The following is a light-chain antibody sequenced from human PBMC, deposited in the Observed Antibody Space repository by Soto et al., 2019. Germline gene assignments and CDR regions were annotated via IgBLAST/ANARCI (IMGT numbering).Light chain of an antibody. CDR1: QSVRSNF. CDR3: QQRSSWPIT. J-gene: IGKJ5*01. CDR2: DAS. V-gene: IGKV3-11*01. Sequence: EIVLTQSPGTLSLSPGERATLSCRASQSVRSNFLAWYQQKPGQAPRLLIYDASNRATGIPARFSGSGSGTDFTLTISSLEPEDFAVYYCQQRSSWPITFGQGTRLEIK.